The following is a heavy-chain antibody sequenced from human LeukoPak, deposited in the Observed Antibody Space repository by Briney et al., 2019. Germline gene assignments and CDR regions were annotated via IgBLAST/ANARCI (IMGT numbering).Heavy chain of an antibody. V-gene: IGHV4-59*01. CDR2: IYYSGST. Sequence: PSETLSLTCTVSGGSISSYYWSWIRQPPGKGLEWIGYIYYSGSTNYNTSLKSRVTISVDTSKNQFSLKLSSVTAADTAVYYCARELSIFGVVITNWFDPWGQGTLVTVSS. CDR3: ARELSIFGVVITNWFDP. D-gene: IGHD3-3*01. J-gene: IGHJ5*02. CDR1: GGSISSYY.